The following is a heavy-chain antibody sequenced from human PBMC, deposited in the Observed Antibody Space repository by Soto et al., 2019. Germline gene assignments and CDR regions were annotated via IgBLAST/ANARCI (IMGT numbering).Heavy chain of an antibody. CDR2: INPSSGTT. CDR1: GGTFSSYA. D-gene: IGHD6-13*01. V-gene: IGHV1-69*06. CDR3: ARDWVAAGPFDY. Sequence: GASVKVSCKASGGTFSSYAISWVRQAPGQGLEWMGVINPSSGTTTYAQKFQGRVAMTGDTSTSTAYMELRSLRSDDTAVYYCARDWVAAGPFDYWGQGTLVTVSS. J-gene: IGHJ4*02.